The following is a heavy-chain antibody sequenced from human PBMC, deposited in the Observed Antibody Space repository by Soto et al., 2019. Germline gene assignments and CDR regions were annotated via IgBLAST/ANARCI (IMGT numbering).Heavy chain of an antibody. Sequence: GGSLRLSCAASGFTFSSYAMSWVRQAPGKGLEWVSVISGSGDITYYADSVKGRFTISRDNSKNTLFLQMNSLRAEDTAVYYCAKDAPGGDFWSGYLYGMDVWGQGTTVTVSS. D-gene: IGHD3-3*01. CDR3: AKDAPGGDFWSGYLYGMDV. V-gene: IGHV3-23*01. J-gene: IGHJ6*02. CDR1: GFTFSSYA. CDR2: ISGSGDIT.